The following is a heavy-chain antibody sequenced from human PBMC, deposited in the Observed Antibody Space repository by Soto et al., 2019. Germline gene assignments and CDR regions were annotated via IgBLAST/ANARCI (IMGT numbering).Heavy chain of an antibody. CDR2: ISAGGYST. D-gene: IGHD3-16*02. V-gene: IGHV3-23*01. CDR1: GFTFISYA. J-gene: IGHJ4*02. Sequence: EVQLLESGGGLVQPGGSLRLSCAASGFTFISYAMSWVRQAPGKGLEWVSAISAGGYSTYYADSVKGRFTISRDNSKNTLYLQMHSLRAEDTAVYYCAKGMITFGGVSVQPFDYWGQGTLVTVSS. CDR3: AKGMITFGGVSVQPFDY.